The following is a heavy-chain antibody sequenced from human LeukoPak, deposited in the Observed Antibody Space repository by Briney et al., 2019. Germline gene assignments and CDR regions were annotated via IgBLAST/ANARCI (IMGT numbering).Heavy chain of an antibody. CDR2: ISGGGST. J-gene: IGHJ4*02. Sequence: PGGSLRLSCAASGFTLSSYGMSWVRQAPGKGLEWVSAISGGGSTFYADSVKGRFTISRDNAKNSLYLQMNSLRAEDTAVYFCARGYVNFASYFDYWGQGILVTVSS. V-gene: IGHV3-23*01. D-gene: IGHD3-16*01. CDR1: GFTLSSYG. CDR3: ARGYVNFASYFDY.